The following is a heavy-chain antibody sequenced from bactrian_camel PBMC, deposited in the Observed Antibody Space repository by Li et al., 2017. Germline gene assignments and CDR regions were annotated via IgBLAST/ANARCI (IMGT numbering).Heavy chain of an antibody. CDR2: INSGGDST. D-gene: IGHD5*01. V-gene: IGHV3S40*01. Sequence: DVQLVESGGGLVQPGGSLRLSCAASGYRFSTYAMTWVRQAPGKGLEWVSTINSGGDSTYYADSVKGRFTISRDNSKAIVWLQMNSLKPEDTALYYCTGPLPGTDSWGQGTQVTVS. CDR1: GYRFSTYA. CDR3: TGPLPGTDS. J-gene: IGHJ4*01.